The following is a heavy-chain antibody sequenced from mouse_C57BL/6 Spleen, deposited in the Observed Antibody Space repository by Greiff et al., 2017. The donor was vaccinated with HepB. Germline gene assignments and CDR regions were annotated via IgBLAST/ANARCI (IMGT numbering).Heavy chain of an antibody. CDR2: ISYDGSN. J-gene: IGHJ1*03. D-gene: IGHD2-3*01. Sequence: ESGPGLVKPSQSLSLTCSVTGYSITSGYYWNWIRQFPGNKLEWMGYISYDGSNNYNPSLKNRISITRDTSKNQFFLKLNSVTTEDTATYYCARFDGYYWYFDVWGTGTTVTVSS. CDR3: ARFDGYYWYFDV. CDR1: GYSITSGYY. V-gene: IGHV3-6*01.